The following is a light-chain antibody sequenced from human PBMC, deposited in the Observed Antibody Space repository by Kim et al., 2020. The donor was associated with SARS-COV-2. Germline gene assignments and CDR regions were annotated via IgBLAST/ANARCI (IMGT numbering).Light chain of an antibody. Sequence: SYELTQPPSVSVAPGKTARIACGGNNIGSKNVHWYQQKPGQAPVLVIYYDSDRPSGIPERFSGSNCGNTATLTISRVEAGDEADYYCQVWDSSSDHPVFGGGTQLTVL. V-gene: IGLV3-21*04. J-gene: IGLJ2*01. CDR3: QVWDSSSDHPV. CDR2: YDS. CDR1: NIGSKN.